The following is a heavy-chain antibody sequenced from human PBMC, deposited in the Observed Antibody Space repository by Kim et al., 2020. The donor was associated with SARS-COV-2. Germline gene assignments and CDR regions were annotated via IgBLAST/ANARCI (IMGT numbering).Heavy chain of an antibody. J-gene: IGHJ6*02. CDR2: IYYSGST. CDR1: GGSISSYY. CDR3: ARGSYYDSSGYYYYYYGMDV. Sequence: SETLSLTCTVSGGSISSYYWSWIRQPPGKGLEWIGYIYYSGSTNYNPSLKSRVTISVDTSKNQYSLKLSSVTAADTAVYYCARGSYYDSSGYYYYYYGMDVWGQGTTVTVSS. V-gene: IGHV4-59*13. D-gene: IGHD3-22*01.